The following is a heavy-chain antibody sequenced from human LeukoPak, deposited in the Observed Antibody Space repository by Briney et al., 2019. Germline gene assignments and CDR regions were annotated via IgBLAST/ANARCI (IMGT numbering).Heavy chain of an antibody. Sequence: PSETLSLTCTVSGGSISSYYWSWIRQPPGKGLEWIGYIYYSGSTNYNPSLKSRVTISVDTSKNQFSLKLSSVTAADTAVYYCARGNDYVWGSYRYTGESAFDIWGQGKMVTVSS. CDR1: GGSISSYY. D-gene: IGHD3-16*02. J-gene: IGHJ3*02. CDR2: IYYSGST. V-gene: IGHV4-59*01. CDR3: ARGNDYVWGSYRYTGESAFDI.